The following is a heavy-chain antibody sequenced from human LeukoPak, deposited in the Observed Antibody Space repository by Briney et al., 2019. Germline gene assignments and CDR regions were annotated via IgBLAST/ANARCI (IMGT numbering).Heavy chain of an antibody. V-gene: IGHV4-39*01. Sequence: SETLSLTCTISGGSISSSSYYRGWIRQPPGKGLEWIGSIYYSGSTYYNPSLKSRVTISVDTSKNQFSLKLSSVTAADTAVYYCARHYTSRGTDIVAIGPYYFDYWGQGTLVTVSS. CDR3: ARHYTSRGTDIVAIGPYYFDY. CDR1: GGSISSSSYY. CDR2: IYYSGST. D-gene: IGHD5-12*01. J-gene: IGHJ4*02.